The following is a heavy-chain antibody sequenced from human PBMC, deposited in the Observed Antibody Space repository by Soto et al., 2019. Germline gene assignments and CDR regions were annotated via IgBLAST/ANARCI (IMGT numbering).Heavy chain of an antibody. Sequence: GSLRLSCAASGFTLSMDYMSCVRPAPGKGLEWVSVIYTGGSTYYADSVKGRFTFSRDNSKNTLYLQMNSLRAEDTAVYYCARAYGGNPALFDPWGQGTLVNVSS. CDR2: IYTGGST. V-gene: IGHV3-53*01. J-gene: IGHJ5*02. D-gene: IGHD4-17*01. CDR1: GFTLSMDY. CDR3: ARAYGGNPALFDP.